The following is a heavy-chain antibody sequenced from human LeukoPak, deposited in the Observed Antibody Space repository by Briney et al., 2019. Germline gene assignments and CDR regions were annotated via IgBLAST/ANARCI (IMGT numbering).Heavy chain of an antibody. CDR3: AKEGDGDWYYFDY. Sequence: GGSLRLSCAASGFTFSSYGMHRVRQAPGKGLEWVAFIRYDGSNKYYADSVKGRFTISRDNSKNTLYLQMNSLRAEDTAVYYCAKEGDGDWYYFDYWGQGTLVTVSS. CDR2: IRYDGSNK. D-gene: IGHD2-21*01. J-gene: IGHJ4*02. V-gene: IGHV3-30*02. CDR1: GFTFSSYG.